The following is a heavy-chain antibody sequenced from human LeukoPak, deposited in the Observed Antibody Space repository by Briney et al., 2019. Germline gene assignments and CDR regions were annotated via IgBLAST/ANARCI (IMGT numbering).Heavy chain of an antibody. CDR2: IYYSGST. D-gene: IGHD3/OR15-3a*01. CDR3: ARVGRTGYYYYYMDV. CDR1: GGSISSYY. J-gene: IGHJ6*03. V-gene: IGHV4-59*01. Sequence: PSETLSLTCTVSGGSISSYYWSWIRQPTGKGLEWIGYIYYSGSTNYNPSLKSRVTISVDTSKNQFSLKLSSVTAADTAVYYCARVGRTGYYYYYMDVWGKGTTVTVSS.